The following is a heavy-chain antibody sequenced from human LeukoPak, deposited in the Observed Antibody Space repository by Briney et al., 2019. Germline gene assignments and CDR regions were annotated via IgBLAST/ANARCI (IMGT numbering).Heavy chain of an antibody. CDR2: IRQDGSRK. CDR1: GFIFNKYW. J-gene: IGHJ3*02. V-gene: IGHV3-7*01. CDR3: ARDAGSQTDGIWYDAFDM. Sequence: GRSLRLSCAASGFIFNKYWMTWVRPAPGKGLEWVANIRQDGSRKSYVDSVEGRFTISRYNAQNSLFLEMNSLRAEDTAVYYCARDAGSQTDGIWYDAFDMWGPGTRVTVSS. D-gene: IGHD6-13*01.